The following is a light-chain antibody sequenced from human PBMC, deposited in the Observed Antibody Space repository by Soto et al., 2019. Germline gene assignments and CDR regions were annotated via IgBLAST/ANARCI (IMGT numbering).Light chain of an antibody. CDR1: QGISSA. Sequence: AIQLTQSPSSLSASVGDRVTITCRASQGISSALACYQQKPGKPPALLIYDASALESGVPSRFSGSGSGTDFTLTISSLQPEDFSTYYCQQFNSFPLSFGGGTKVEIK. CDR2: DAS. V-gene: IGKV1-13*02. J-gene: IGKJ4*01. CDR3: QQFNSFPLS.